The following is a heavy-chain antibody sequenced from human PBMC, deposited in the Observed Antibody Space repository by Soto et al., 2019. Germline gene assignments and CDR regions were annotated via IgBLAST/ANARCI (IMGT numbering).Heavy chain of an antibody. V-gene: IGHV5-10-1*01. D-gene: IGHD3-22*01. Sequence: GESLKISCKGSGYSFTSYWISWVRQMPGKGLEWMGRIDPSGSYTNYSPSFQGHVTISADKSISTAYLQWSSLKASDTAMYYCARRGADYYDSSGYYYYYYGMDVWGQGTTVTVSS. CDR1: GYSFTSYW. CDR2: IDPSGSYT. J-gene: IGHJ6*02. CDR3: ARRGADYYDSSGYYYYYYGMDV.